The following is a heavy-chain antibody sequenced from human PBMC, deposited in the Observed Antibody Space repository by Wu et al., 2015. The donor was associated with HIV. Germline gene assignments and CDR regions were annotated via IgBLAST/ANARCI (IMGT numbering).Heavy chain of an antibody. J-gene: IGHJ4*02. V-gene: IGHV1-69*13. D-gene: IGHD3-3*01. CDR3: ARVLSGVGALGY. Sequence: QVQLVQSGSEVKKPGSSVKVSCRTSGDIFSTFAINWVRQAPGQGLEWMGRIIPVFGSGNYAHKFQGRVSITADESTSTAYMQLSGLRSEDTAVYFCARVLSGVGALGYWGQGTLVIVSS. CDR1: GDIFSTFA. CDR2: IIPVFGSG.